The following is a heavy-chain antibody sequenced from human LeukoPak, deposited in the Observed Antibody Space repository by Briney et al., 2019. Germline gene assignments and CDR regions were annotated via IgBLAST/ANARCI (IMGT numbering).Heavy chain of an antibody. D-gene: IGHD2-2*01. V-gene: IGHV4-59*01. CDR3: ARDGCSSTSCHDAFDI. CDR2: IYYSGST. CDR1: GGSISSYY. Sequence: SETLSLPCTVSGGSISSYYWSWIRQPPGKGLEWIGYIYYSGSTNYNPSLKSRVTISVDTSKNQFSLKLSSVTAADAAVYYCARDGCSSTSCHDAFDIWGQGTMVTVSS. J-gene: IGHJ3*02.